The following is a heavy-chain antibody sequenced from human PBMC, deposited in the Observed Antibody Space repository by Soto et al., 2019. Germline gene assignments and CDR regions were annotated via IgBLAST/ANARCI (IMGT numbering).Heavy chain of an antibody. J-gene: IGHJ4*02. CDR1: GFTFSSYA. CDR3: AITYGSGSYYRWGYFDY. V-gene: IGHV3-23*01. CDR2: ISGSGGST. Sequence: GESLKISCAASGFTFSSYAMSWVRQAPGKGLELVSAISGSGGSTYYSDSVKGRFTISRDNSKNTLYLQMNSLRAEDTAVYYCAITYGSGSYYRWGYFDYWGQGTLVTVSS. D-gene: IGHD3-10*01.